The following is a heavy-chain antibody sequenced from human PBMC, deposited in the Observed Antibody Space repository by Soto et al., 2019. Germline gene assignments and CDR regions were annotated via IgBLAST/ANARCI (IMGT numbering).Heavy chain of an antibody. Sequence: QVQLQESGPGLVKPSQTLSLTCTVSGGSISSGGYYWSWIRQHPGKGLEWIGDIYYSGSTYYNPSLKSRVTISVDASKNQFSLKLRSVTAADTAVYYCARGGYCSSTSCELGNWFDPWGQGTLVTVSS. V-gene: IGHV4-31*03. D-gene: IGHD2-2*01. CDR1: GGSISSGGYY. CDR3: ARGGYCSSTSCELGNWFDP. J-gene: IGHJ5*02. CDR2: IYYSGST.